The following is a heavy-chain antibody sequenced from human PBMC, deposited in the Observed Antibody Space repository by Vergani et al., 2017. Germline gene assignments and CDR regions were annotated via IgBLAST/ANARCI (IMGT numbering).Heavy chain of an antibody. CDR1: GGSMSGYY. V-gene: IGHV4-59*01. J-gene: IGHJ5*02. CDR2: MYHSGST. Sequence: QLQLQQSGPGLVKPSETLSLTCSVSGGSMSGYYWSWIRQPPGKELEWIGYMYHSGSTNYNPSLETRVTISGDTSKNQFSLKLNSVTAAETAVYYCGGVADFYGLGSRLLDLWGQGILVTVSS. CDR3: GGVADFYGLGSRLLDL. D-gene: IGHD3-10*01.